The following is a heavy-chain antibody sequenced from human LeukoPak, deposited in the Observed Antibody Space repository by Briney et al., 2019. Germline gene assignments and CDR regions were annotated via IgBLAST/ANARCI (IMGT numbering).Heavy chain of an antibody. V-gene: IGHV3-30*02. CDR3: AKSTVATIKGNFDY. D-gene: IGHD5-12*01. Sequence: GGSLRLSCAASGFTFSSYGMHWVRQAPGKGLEWVTFIRYDGSNKHYVESVKGRFTISRDNSKNTLYLQMNSLRAEDMALYYCAKSTVATIKGNFDYWGQGTLVTVSS. CDR1: GFTFSSYG. J-gene: IGHJ4*02. CDR2: IRYDGSNK.